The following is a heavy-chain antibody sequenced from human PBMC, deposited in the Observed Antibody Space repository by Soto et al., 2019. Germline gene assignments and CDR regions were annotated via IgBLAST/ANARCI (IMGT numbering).Heavy chain of an antibody. CDR3: AIADYNFWGVYYWVIASYYFSGMDR. J-gene: IGHJ6*02. CDR2: FSAYNGNT. D-gene: IGHD3-3*01. Sequence: QVQLVQSGAEVKKPWSSVKVSCKASGYTFTSYGISWLRQAPGHGLGLMGWFSAYNGNTNYEQKLHGRVTMTLDTATITYYVELRSLRSDDMAVYYCAIADYNFWGVYYWVIASYYFSGMDRWRQGNTDTLS. V-gene: IGHV1-18*03. CDR1: GYTFTSYG.